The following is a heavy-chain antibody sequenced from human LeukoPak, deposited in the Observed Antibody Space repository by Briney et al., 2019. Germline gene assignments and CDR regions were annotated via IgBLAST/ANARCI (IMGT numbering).Heavy chain of an antibody. V-gene: IGHV3-30-3*01. CDR2: ISYDGSNK. CDR1: GFTFSSYA. J-gene: IGHJ4*02. D-gene: IGHD6-6*01. Sequence: GGSLRLSCAASGFTFSSYAMHWVRQAPGKGLEWVAVISYDGSNKYYADSVKGRFTISGDNSKNTLYLQMNSLRAEDTAVYYCARDSQQLVYYYFDYWGQGTLVTVSS. CDR3: ARDSQQLVYYYFDY.